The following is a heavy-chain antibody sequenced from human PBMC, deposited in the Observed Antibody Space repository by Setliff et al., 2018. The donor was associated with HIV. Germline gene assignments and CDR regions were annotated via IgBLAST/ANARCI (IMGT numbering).Heavy chain of an antibody. V-gene: IGHV3-48*01. J-gene: IGHJ3*02. D-gene: IGHD2-21*02. CDR2: IGGSSTTI. CDR1: GFTFSSYS. CDR3: AREGRGNSDAFDI. Sequence: GGSLRLSCAASGFTFSSYSMNWVRQTPGKGLEWLSYIGGSSTTIYYADPVKGRFTISRDNAKNSLYLQMNSLRAEDTAVYYCAREGRGNSDAFDIWGQGTMVTVSS.